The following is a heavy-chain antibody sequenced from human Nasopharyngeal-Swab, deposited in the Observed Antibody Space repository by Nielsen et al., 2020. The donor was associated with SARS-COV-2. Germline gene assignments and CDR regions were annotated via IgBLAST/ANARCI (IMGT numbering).Heavy chain of an antibody. CDR2: INHRWNT. V-gene: IGHV4-38-2*02. J-gene: IGHJ4*02. CDR3: ARMYYDLLTGYFSVGGNFDY. CDR1: GFSIISNHY. D-gene: IGHD3-9*01. Sequence: SETLSLTCNVSGFSIISNHYWGWIRQSPGKRLEWIATINHRWNTYYNPSLESRDTISADTSKDHFFLRVTSVTAADTAVYYCARMYYDLLTGYFSVGGNFDYWGPGTLVTVSS.